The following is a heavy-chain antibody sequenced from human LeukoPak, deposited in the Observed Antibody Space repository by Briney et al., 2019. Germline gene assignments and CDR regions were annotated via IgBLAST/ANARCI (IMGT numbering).Heavy chain of an antibody. Sequence: GKSLRLSCAAAGFTFRSYGMHWVRQAPGKGLEWVAVISYDGSKKYYADSVKGRFTISRDNSKNTLYLQMNSLRAEDTAVYYCARGVGSGSRLRAGDYWGQGTLVTVSS. D-gene: IGHD1-26*01. V-gene: IGHV3-30*03. CDR3: ARGVGSGSRLRAGDY. CDR2: ISYDGSKK. J-gene: IGHJ4*02. CDR1: GFTFRSYG.